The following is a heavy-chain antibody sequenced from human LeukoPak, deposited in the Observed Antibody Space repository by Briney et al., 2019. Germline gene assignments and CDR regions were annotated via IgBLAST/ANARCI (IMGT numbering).Heavy chain of an antibody. D-gene: IGHD6-13*01. Sequence: ASVKVSCKASGYTFINYAVNWVRQAPGQGLEWMGWIHIYRGNTNYAQKFQGRVTMTTDTSTSTVYMEVRGLRSDDTAMYYCARDVGITVADSFDPWGQGTLVTVSS. CDR3: ARDVGITVADSFDP. V-gene: IGHV1-18*01. J-gene: IGHJ5*02. CDR2: IHIYRGNT. CDR1: GYTFINYA.